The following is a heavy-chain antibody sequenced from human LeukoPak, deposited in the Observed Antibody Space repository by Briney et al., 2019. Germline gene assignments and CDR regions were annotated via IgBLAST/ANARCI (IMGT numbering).Heavy chain of an antibody. Sequence: ASVKVSCKASGYTFTSYGISWVRQAPGQGLEWMGWISAYNGNTNYAQKLQGRVTMTTDTSTSTAYMELRSLRSDDTAVYYCARDSGPPRSEDYYDSSGYYKDRFDYWGQGTLVTVSS. V-gene: IGHV1-18*01. J-gene: IGHJ4*02. CDR3: ARDSGPPRSEDYYDSSGYYKDRFDY. CDR1: GYTFTSYG. D-gene: IGHD3-22*01. CDR2: ISAYNGNT.